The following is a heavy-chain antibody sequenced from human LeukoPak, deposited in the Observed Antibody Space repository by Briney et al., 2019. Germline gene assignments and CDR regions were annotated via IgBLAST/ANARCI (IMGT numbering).Heavy chain of an antibody. CDR2: FHNSRTT. J-gene: IGHJ4*02. D-gene: IGHD4-11*01. CDR3: ARAGRYSAEDY. Sequence: SETLSLTCTVSGGSIRGYSWTWIRQPPGQGLEWIGYFHNSRTTSYNPSLTGRVIISVDTAMDQISLKLNSVTAADTAVYYCARAGRYSAEDYWGQGTLVTVSS. CDR1: GGSIRGYS. V-gene: IGHV4-59*01.